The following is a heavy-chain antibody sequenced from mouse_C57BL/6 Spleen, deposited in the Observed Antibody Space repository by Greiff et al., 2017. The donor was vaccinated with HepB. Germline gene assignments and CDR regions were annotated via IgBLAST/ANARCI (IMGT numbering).Heavy chain of an antibody. CDR2: IHPNSGST. D-gene: IGHD2-4*01. Sequence: QLQQPGAELVKPGASVKLSCKASGYTFTSYWMHWVKQRPGQGLEWIGMIHPNSGSTNYNEKFKSKATLTVDKSSSTAYMQLSSLTSEDSAVYYCARRGIYYDYDGFAYWGQGTLVTVSA. V-gene: IGHV1-64*01. CDR3: ARRGIYYDYDGFAY. J-gene: IGHJ3*01. CDR1: GYTFTSYW.